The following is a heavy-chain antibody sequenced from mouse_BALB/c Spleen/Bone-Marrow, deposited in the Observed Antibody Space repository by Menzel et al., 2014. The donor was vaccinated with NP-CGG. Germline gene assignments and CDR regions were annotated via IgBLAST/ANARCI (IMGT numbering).Heavy chain of an antibody. V-gene: IGHV3-2*02. CDR2: INYSGST. CDR3: TRLYYYGSSYFDY. D-gene: IGHD1-1*01. CDR1: GYSITSDYA. J-gene: IGHJ2*01. Sequence: EVMLVESGPGLVKPSQSLSLTCTVTGYSITSDYAWNWIRQFPGNKLEWMGYINYSGSTSYNPSLKSRISITRDTSKNQFFLQLNSLTTEDTATYYCTRLYYYGSSYFDYWGQGTTLTVSS.